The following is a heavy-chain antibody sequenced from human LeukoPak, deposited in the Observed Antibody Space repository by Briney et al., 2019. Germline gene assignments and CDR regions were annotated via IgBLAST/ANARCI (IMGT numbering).Heavy chain of an antibody. CDR2: ISYDGSNK. D-gene: IGHD3-3*01. J-gene: IGHJ5*02. Sequence: GGSLRLSCAASGFTFSSYAMHWVRQAPGKGLEWVAVISYDGSNKYYADSVKGRFTISRDNSKNTLYLQMNSLRAEDTAVYYCARARITIFGVVTSFDPWGQGTLVTVSS. V-gene: IGHV3-30*14. CDR3: ARARITIFGVVTSFDP. CDR1: GFTFSSYA.